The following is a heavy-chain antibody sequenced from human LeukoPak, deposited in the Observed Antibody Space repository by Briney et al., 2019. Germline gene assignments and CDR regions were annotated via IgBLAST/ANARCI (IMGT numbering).Heavy chain of an antibody. CDR2: FDYSGST. CDR1: GGSISSRPYY. Sequence: SETLSLTCTVSGGSISSRPYYWGWIRQPPGKGLEWLGSFDYSGSTYYKPSLKSRVTISVDTSKNQFSLKLSSVTAADTAVYYCARDGFGVPPYYFDYWGQGTLVTVSS. CDR3: ARDGFGVPPYYFDY. J-gene: IGHJ4*02. D-gene: IGHD3-10*01. V-gene: IGHV4-39*02.